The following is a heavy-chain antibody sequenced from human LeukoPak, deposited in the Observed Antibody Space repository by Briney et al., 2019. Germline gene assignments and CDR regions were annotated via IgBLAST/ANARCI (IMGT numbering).Heavy chain of an antibody. D-gene: IGHD3-10*01. J-gene: IGHJ3*02. Sequence: SETLSLTCTVSGGSISSYYWSWIRQPPGKGLEWVGYIYYSGSTNYNPSLKSRVTISVDTSKNQFSLKLSSVTAADTAVYYCARTMAHDAFDIWGQGTMVTVSS. CDR1: GGSISSYY. CDR3: ARTMAHDAFDI. CDR2: IYYSGST. V-gene: IGHV4-59*01.